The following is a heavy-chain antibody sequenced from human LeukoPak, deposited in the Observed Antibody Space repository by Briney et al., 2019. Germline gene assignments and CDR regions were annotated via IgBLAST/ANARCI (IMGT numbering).Heavy chain of an antibody. CDR3: ARDGGQYNWFDP. Sequence: SETLSLTCTVSGGSISSGGYYWSWTRQHPGKGLEWIGYIYYSGSTYYNPSLKSRVTISVDTSKNQFSLKLSSVTAADTAVYYCARDGGQYNWFDPWGQGTLVTVSS. J-gene: IGHJ5*02. V-gene: IGHV4-31*03. CDR1: GGSISSGGYY. D-gene: IGHD4-23*01. CDR2: IYYSGST.